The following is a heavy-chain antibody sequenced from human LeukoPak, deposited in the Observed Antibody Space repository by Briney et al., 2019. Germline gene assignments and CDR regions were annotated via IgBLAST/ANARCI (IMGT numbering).Heavy chain of an antibody. V-gene: IGHV1-18*01. CDR3: ARVSFGGYDYVYWFDP. Sequence: ASVKVSCKASGYTFTSYGISWVRQAPGQGLEWMGSISAYNGNTNYAQKLQGRVTMTTDTSTSTAYMELRSLRSDDTAVYYCARVSFGGYDYVYWFDPWGQGTLVTVSS. CDR2: ISAYNGNT. J-gene: IGHJ5*02. D-gene: IGHD5-12*01. CDR1: GYTFTSYG.